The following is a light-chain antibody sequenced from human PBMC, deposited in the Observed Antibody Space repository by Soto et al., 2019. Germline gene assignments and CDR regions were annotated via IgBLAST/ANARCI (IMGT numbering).Light chain of an antibody. J-gene: IGLJ3*02. CDR2: EDN. CDR3: QSYDSSIWV. V-gene: IGLV6-57*03. CDR1: SGSIASNY. Sequence: NFMLTQPHSVSESPGKTVTISCTRSSGSIASNYVQWYQQRPGSAPTTVIYEDNQRPSGVPDRFSGSIDSSSNSASLTISGLNTEDEADYYCQSYDSSIWVFGGGTKVTVL.